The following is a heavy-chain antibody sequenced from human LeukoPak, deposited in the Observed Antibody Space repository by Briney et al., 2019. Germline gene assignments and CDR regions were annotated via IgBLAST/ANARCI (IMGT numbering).Heavy chain of an antibody. D-gene: IGHD5-18*01. V-gene: IGHV3-30*18. CDR2: ISYDGSNK. CDR1: GFTFSSYG. J-gene: IGHJ4*02. Sequence: GGSLRLSCAASGFTFSSYGMHWVRQAPGKGLEWVAVISYDGSNKYYADSVKGRFTISRDNSKNTLYLQMNSLRAEDTAVYYCAKDIKAGVGYSYGGIDYWGQGTLVTVSS. CDR3: AKDIKAGVGYSYGGIDY.